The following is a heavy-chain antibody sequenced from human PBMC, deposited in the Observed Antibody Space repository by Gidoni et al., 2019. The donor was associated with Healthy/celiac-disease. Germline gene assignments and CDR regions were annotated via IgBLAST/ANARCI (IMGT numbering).Heavy chain of an antibody. Sequence: EVQLVESGGGLVKPGGSLSLSCSPSGFTFSSYSMNWVRQAPGKGLEWVSSISSSSSYIYYADSVKGRFTISRDNAKNSLYLKMNSLRAEDTAVYYCARGLMGSDYPEYFQHWGQGTLVTVSS. J-gene: IGHJ1*01. D-gene: IGHD4-17*01. CDR1: GFTFSSYS. CDR3: ARGLMGSDYPEYFQH. CDR2: ISSSSSYI. V-gene: IGHV3-21*01.